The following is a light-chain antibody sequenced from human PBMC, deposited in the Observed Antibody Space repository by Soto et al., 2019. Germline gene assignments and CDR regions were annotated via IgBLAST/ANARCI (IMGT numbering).Light chain of an antibody. J-gene: IGLJ1*01. Sequence: QSALTQPASVSGSPGQSITISCTGTSSDIGDYNYVSWYQQHPGKAPKLMIYEVSNRPSGVSNRFSGSKSGNTASLTISGLQAEDEADYYCGSYTSSSTLVVFGTGTKLTVL. CDR1: SSDIGDYNY. CDR2: EVS. CDR3: GSYTSSSTLVV. V-gene: IGLV2-14*01.